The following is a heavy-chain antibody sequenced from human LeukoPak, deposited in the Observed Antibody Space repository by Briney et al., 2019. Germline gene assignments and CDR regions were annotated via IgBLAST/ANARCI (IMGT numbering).Heavy chain of an antibody. V-gene: IGHV5-51*01. CDR1: GYNFTNYW. Sequence: GESLKISSKTSGYNFTNYWIGWVRQMPGKGPEWMGIIYPGNSDTRYSPSFQGQVTISADKSITTAYLQWNSLKASDTAMYYCATPSRLTLVRALSGMDVWGKGTTVTVSP. CDR2: IYPGNSDT. CDR3: ATPSRLTLVRALSGMDV. J-gene: IGHJ6*04. D-gene: IGHD3-10*01.